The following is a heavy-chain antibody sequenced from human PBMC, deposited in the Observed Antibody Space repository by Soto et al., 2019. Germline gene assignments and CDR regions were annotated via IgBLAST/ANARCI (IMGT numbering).Heavy chain of an antibody. V-gene: IGHV4-59*01. CDR3: AREVPGGGGDGYYFDF. Sequence: SSETLSLTCAVYGGSFSGYDWSWIRQPPGKGLEWIGRISYTGTTNYNPSLKSRVSISVDTSKIHFSLKMTSVTAADTAVYYCAREVPGGGGDGYYFDFWGQGTLVTVSS. D-gene: IGHD3-16*01. CDR1: GGSFSGYD. CDR2: ISYTGTT. J-gene: IGHJ4*02.